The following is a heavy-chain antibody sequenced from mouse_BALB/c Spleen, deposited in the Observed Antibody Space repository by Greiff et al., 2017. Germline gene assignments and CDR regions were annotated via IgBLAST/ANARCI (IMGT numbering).Heavy chain of an antibody. D-gene: IGHD2-2*01. CDR3: ANGYNWYFDV. CDR2: IDPENGNT. CDR1: GFNIKDYY. J-gene: IGHJ1*01. Sequence: VQLKQSGAELVRPGALVKLSCKASGFNIKDYYMHWVKQRPEQGLEWIGWIDPENGNTIYDPKFQGKASITADTSSNTAYLQLSSLTSEDTAVYYCANGYNWYFDVWGAGTTVTVSS. V-gene: IGHV14-1*02.